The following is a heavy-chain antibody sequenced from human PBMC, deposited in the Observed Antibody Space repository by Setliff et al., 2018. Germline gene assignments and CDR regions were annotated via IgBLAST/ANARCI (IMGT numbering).Heavy chain of an antibody. Sequence: ASVKVSCKASGYAFGSSGISWVRQAPGQGLEWMGWISAYNGYIVYAQRFRGRVTITADESTTTAYLELSSLRSEDTAVYYCAREGEGSTFFPLDAFDIWGQGTMVTVSS. V-gene: IGHV1-18*01. CDR3: AREGEGSTFFPLDAFDI. CDR2: ISAYNGYI. D-gene: IGHD3-16*01. J-gene: IGHJ3*02. CDR1: GYAFGSSG.